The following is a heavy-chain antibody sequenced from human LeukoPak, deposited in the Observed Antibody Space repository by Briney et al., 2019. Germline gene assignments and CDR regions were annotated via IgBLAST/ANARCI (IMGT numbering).Heavy chain of an antibody. CDR3: ARAGKGLFDFDY. CDR1: GGSISSYY. Sequence: SETLSLTCTVSGGSISSYYWSWIRQPPGKGLEWIGYIYTSGSTNYNPSLKSRVTISVDTSKNQFSLKLSSVTAADTAVYYCARAGKGLFDFDYWGQGTLVTVSS. D-gene: IGHD3-10*01. J-gene: IGHJ4*02. CDR2: IYTSGST. V-gene: IGHV4-4*09.